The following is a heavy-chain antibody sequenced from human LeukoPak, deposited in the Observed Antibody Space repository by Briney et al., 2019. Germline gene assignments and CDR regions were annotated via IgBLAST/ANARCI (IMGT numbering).Heavy chain of an antibody. CDR3: ARIAATEGY. J-gene: IGHJ4*02. V-gene: IGHV1-8*01. CDR1: GYTFTNYD. CDR2: MSPNSGNT. D-gene: IGHD6-13*01. Sequence: ASVKVSCKASGYTFTNYDINWVRQATGQGLGWMGWMSPNSGNTGYAQKFQGRVTMTRNTSISTAYMELSSLRSDDTAVYYCARIAATEGYWGQGTLVTVSS.